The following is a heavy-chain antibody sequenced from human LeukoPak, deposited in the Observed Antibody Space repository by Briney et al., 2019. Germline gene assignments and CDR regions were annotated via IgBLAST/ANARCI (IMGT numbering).Heavy chain of an antibody. V-gene: IGHV3-23*01. CDR2: ISGSGGST. Sequence: PGGSLRLSCAASGFTLSSNWIHWVRQAPGKGLEWVSAISGSGGSTYYADSVKGRFTISRDNSKNTLYLQMNSLRAEDTAVYYCAKAISGYDSSGYLDWGQGTLVTVSS. CDR3: AKAISGYDSSGYLD. CDR1: GFTLSSNW. J-gene: IGHJ4*02. D-gene: IGHD3-22*01.